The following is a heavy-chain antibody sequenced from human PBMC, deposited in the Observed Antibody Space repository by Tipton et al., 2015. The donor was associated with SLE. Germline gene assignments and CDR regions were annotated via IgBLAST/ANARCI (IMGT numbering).Heavy chain of an antibody. V-gene: IGHV4-61*01. CDR1: GGSVSSGSYY. D-gene: IGHD5-18*01. CDR2: IYYSGST. J-gene: IGHJ3*02. CDR3: ARDLSYGTYDAFDI. Sequence: TLSLTCTVSGGSVSSGSYYWSWIRQPPGKGLEWIGYIYYSGSTNYSPSLKSRVTISVDTSKNQFSLKLSSVTAADTAVYYCARDLSYGTYDAFDIWGQGTMVTVSS.